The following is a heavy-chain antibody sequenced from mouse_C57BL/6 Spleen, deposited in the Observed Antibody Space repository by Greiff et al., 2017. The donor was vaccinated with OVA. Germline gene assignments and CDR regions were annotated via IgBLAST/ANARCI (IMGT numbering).Heavy chain of an antibody. D-gene: IGHD2-10*01. V-gene: IGHV1-50*01. J-gene: IGHJ3*01. CDR3: ARGRTLLEGFAY. Sequence: QVQLQQPGAELVKPGASVKLSCKASGYTFTSYWMQWVKQRPGQGLEWIGEIDPSDSYPKYNQKFKGKATLTVDTSSSTAYMQLSSLTSEDSAVYDCARGRTLLEGFAYWGQGTLVTVSA. CDR1: GYTFTSYW. CDR2: IDPSDSYP.